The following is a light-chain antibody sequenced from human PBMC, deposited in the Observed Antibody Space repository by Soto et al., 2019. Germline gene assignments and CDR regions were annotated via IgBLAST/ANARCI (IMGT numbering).Light chain of an antibody. CDR2: RAP. CDR1: HYVYSN. CDR3: QQYQNLWT. Sequence: EIVMTQSPATLSVSPGERATLSCTASHYVYSNVAWFQQRPGQAPRLLIYRAPARATGTPARFSGSGSGTEFTLTITSLQSEDFALYYCQQYQNLWTFGQGTEVEI. J-gene: IGKJ1*01. V-gene: IGKV3-15*01.